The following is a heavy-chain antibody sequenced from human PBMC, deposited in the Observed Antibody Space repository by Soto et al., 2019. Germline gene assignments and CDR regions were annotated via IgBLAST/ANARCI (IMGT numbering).Heavy chain of an antibody. Sequence: SETLSLTCTVSGGSIISYYWNWIRQPPGKGLEWIGYIYYSGSTKYNPSLKSRVTISVDTSKNQFSLKVRSVTAADTAVYYCARAEFDSWGQGTLVTVSS. J-gene: IGHJ4*02. CDR2: IYYSGST. CDR1: GGSIISYY. V-gene: IGHV4-59*01. CDR3: ARAEFDS.